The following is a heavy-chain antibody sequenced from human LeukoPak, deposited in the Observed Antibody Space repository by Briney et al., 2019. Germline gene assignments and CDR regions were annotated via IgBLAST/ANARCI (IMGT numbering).Heavy chain of an antibody. D-gene: IGHD3-3*01. V-gene: IGHV1-46*01. CDR1: GYTFTSYY. Sequence: PVASVTVSCKASGYTFTSYYMHWVRQAPGQGLEWMGIINPSGGNTSYAQKLQGRVTMTTDTSTSTAYMELRSLRSDDTAVYYCARARREGGYYDFWSGYTTHYFDYWGQGTLVTVSS. J-gene: IGHJ4*02. CDR2: INPSGGNT. CDR3: ARARREGGYYDFWSGYTTHYFDY.